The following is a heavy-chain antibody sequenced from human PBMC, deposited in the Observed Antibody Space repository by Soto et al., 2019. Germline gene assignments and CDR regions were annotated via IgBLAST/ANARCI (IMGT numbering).Heavy chain of an antibody. V-gene: IGHV1-24*01. J-gene: IGHJ4*02. CDR2: FDPEDGET. CDR1: GYTLTELS. D-gene: IGHD6-13*01. Sequence: QVQLVQSGAEVKKPGASVKVSCKVSGYTLTELSLHWVRQAPGKGLEWMGGFDPEDGETIYAQKFQGRVTMTEDTSTDTADMELSSLRSEDTAVYYCATKYSSSWYRVRYFDYWGQGTLVTVSS. CDR3: ATKYSSSWYRVRYFDY.